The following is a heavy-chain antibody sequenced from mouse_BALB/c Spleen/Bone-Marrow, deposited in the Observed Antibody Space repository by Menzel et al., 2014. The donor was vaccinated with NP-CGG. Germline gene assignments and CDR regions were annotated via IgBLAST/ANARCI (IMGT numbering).Heavy chain of an antibody. J-gene: IGHJ4*01. CDR2: INPNNGGT. Sequence: VQLQQPGPELVTPGASVKIPCKASGYTFTDYNIDWVKQSHGKSLEWIGDINPNNGGTIYNQKFEGKATLTVDKSSSTDYMELRSLTSEDTAVYYCARRGWAMDYWGQGTSVTVSS. D-gene: IGHD2-3*01. CDR1: GYTFTDYN. CDR3: ARRGWAMDY. V-gene: IGHV1-18*01.